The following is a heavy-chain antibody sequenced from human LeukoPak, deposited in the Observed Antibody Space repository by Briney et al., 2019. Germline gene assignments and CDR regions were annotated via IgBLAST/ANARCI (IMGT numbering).Heavy chain of an antibody. J-gene: IGHJ4*02. CDR2: INAYNGNT. V-gene: IGHV1-18*01. CDR1: GYTFTSYG. CDR3: ARRSRDGYNFLDY. Sequence: ASVKVSCKTSGYTFTSYGISWVRQAPGQGLEWMGWINAYNGNTNYAQKLQVRVTMTTDTSTTTAYMELRSLRSDDTAVYYCARRSRDGYNFLDYWGQGTLVTVSS. D-gene: IGHD5-24*01.